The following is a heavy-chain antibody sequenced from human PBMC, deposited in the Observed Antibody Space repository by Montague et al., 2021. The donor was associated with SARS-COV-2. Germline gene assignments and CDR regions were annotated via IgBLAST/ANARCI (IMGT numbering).Heavy chain of an antibody. CDR1: GGSITGYY. CDR3: VRDHPYGGPRGAYDI. V-gene: IGHV4-59*01. CDR2: IYDGGAV. J-gene: IGHJ3*02. Sequence: SETLSLTCTVSGGSITGYYWSWLRRSPGKGLEWIAYIYDGGAVNHNPSLGSRVTISTDTSKNQLPLKVNSVTAADTAVYYCVRDHPYGGPRGAYDIWGQGTVVTVSS. D-gene: IGHD4-23*01.